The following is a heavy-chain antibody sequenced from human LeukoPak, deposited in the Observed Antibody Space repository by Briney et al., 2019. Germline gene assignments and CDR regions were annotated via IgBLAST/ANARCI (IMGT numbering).Heavy chain of an antibody. CDR1: GGSFSGYY. V-gene: IGHV4-34*01. J-gene: IGHJ5*02. D-gene: IGHD1-1*01. Sequence: SETLSLTCAVYGGSFSGYYWSWIRQPPGKGLEWIGEINHSGSTNYNPSLKSRVTISVDTSKNQFSLKLSSVTATDTAVYYCARVPGGALNWFDPWGQGTLVTVSS. CDR3: ARVPGGALNWFDP. CDR2: INHSGST.